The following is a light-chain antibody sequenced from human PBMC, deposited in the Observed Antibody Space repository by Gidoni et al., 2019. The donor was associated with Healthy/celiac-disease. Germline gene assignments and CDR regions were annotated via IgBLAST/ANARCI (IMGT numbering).Light chain of an antibody. J-gene: IGKJ3*01. CDR2: AAS. Sequence: DIQMTQSPSYLSASVGDRVTITCRASQSISSYLNWYQQKPGKAPKLLIYAASSLQSGVPSRFSGSGSGADFTLTISSLQPEDFATYYCQQSYSTPLFTFGPETKVDIK. CDR1: QSISSY. V-gene: IGKV1-39*01. CDR3: QQSYSTPLFT.